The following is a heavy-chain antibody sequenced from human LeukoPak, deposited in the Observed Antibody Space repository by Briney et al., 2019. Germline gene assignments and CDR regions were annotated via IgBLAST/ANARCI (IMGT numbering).Heavy chain of an antibody. CDR3: ARQTGSGLFILP. V-gene: IGHV4-39*01. CDR1: GDSISSNYW. J-gene: IGHJ4*02. D-gene: IGHD3/OR15-3a*01. CDR2: IYYSGST. Sequence: PSGTLSLTCAVSGDSISSNYWWTWVRQPPGKGLEWIGSIYYSGSTYYNPSLKSQVSISIDTSKNQFSLRLTSVTAADTAVYYCARQTGSGLFILPGGQGTLVTVSS.